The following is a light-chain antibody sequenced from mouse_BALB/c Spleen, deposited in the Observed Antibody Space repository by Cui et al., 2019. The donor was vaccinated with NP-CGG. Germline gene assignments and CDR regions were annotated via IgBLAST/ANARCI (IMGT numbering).Light chain of an antibody. CDR1: TGAVTTSNY. Sequence: QAVVTQEFALNTFPGETVTLTCRSSTGAVTTSNYANWVQEKPDHLFTGLIGGTNNRAPGVPARFSGSLIGDKAALTITGAQTEDEAIYFCALWYSNHWVFGGGTKLTVL. V-gene: IGLV1*01. CDR3: ALWYSNHWV. CDR2: GTN. J-gene: IGLJ1*01.